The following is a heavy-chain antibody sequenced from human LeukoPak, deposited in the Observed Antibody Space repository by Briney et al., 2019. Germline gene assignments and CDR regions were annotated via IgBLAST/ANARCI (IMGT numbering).Heavy chain of an antibody. CDR1: GYSFTSYW. J-gene: IGHJ4*02. CDR3: ARHRLAYSSSWYYFDY. D-gene: IGHD6-13*01. CDR2: IYPGDSDT. Sequence: GESLKISCKGSGYSFTSYWIGWVRQMPGKGLEWMGIIYPGDSDTRYSPSLQGQVTISADKSISTAYLQWSSLKASDTAMYYCARHRLAYSSSWYYFDYWGQGTLVTVSS. V-gene: IGHV5-51*01.